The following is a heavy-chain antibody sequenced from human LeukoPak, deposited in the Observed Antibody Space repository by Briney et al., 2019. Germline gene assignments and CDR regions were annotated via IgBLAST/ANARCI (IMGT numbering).Heavy chain of an antibody. CDR1: GYTFSDFG. CDR2: ISTYNGNT. Sequence: ASVTVSCMASGYTFSDFGISWVRQAPGQGLGWMGWISTYNGNTNYAQKLQGRVAINTDTSTSTAYMELRSLRSDDTAVYYCARDCDRSGYYCYWGQGTLVTVSS. CDR3: ARDCDRSGYYCY. D-gene: IGHD3-22*01. V-gene: IGHV1-18*01. J-gene: IGHJ4*02.